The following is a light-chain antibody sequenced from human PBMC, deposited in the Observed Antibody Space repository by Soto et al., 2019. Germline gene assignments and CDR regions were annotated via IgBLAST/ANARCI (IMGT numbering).Light chain of an antibody. V-gene: IGKV4-1*01. CDR3: QQYYTFPYT. CDR2: WAS. CDR1: QSVLYSSNNKNY. J-gene: IGKJ2*01. Sequence: DIVMTQSPDSLAVSLGERATINCKSSQSVLYSSNNKNYLAWYQHKPGQPPKLLIYWASTRESGVPDRFSGSGSGTEFTLTISSLQAGDVAVYYCQQYYTFPYTFGQGNKLEIK.